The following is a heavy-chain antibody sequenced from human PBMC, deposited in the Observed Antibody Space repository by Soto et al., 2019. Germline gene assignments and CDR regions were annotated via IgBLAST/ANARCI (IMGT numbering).Heavy chain of an antibody. J-gene: IGHJ4*02. D-gene: IGHD6-19*01. Sequence: QVQLVQSGAEVKKPGASVKVSCKASGYTFSHYAINWVRQAPGQGLEWMGWISGYNGHTNYAEKLQGRVTMTTDTSTSTTYMGVRSLRADDTAVYYWARATTFSRGWGGGYWGQGTLVTVSS. CDR2: ISGYNGHT. V-gene: IGHV1-18*01. CDR1: GYTFSHYA. CDR3: ARATTFSRGWGGGY.